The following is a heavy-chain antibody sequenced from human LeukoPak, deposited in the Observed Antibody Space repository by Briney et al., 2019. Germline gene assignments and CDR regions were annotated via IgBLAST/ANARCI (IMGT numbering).Heavy chain of an antibody. CDR1: GFTFSSYW. D-gene: IGHD2-2*01. V-gene: IGHV3-74*01. CDR2: INSDGSST. Sequence: PAGGSLRLSCAASGFTFSSYWMHWLRQAPGKGLVWVSRINSDGSSTSYADSVKGRFTISRDNAKNSLYLDMHSLRAEDTALYYCARKPGAVVLLSYHFDSWGQGALVTVSS. J-gene: IGHJ4*02. CDR3: ARKPGAVVLLSYHFDS.